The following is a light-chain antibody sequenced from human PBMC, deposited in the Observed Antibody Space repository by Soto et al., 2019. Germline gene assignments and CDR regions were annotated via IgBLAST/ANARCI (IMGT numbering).Light chain of an antibody. CDR3: MQGLQSPQT. CDR1: QSLLHSNGYNY. CDR2: LGS. Sequence: DIVMTQSPLSLPVTPGEPASISCRSSQSLLHSNGYNYLDWYLQKPGQSPQLLIYLGSNRASGVTDRFSGSGSGTDVKLKISRVEAEDVGVYYCMQGLQSPQTFGQGMKVEIK. V-gene: IGKV2-28*01. J-gene: IGKJ1*01.